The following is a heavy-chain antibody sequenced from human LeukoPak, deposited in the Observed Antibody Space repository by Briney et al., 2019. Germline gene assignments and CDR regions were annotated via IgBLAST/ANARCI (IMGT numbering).Heavy chain of an antibody. D-gene: IGHD3-22*01. CDR3: ARDGWDYYDSSGYIDY. CDR2: ISSSGSTI. V-gene: IGHV3-11*01. Sequence: GGSLRLSCAASGFTFSDYYMSWLRQAPGKGLEWVSYISSSGSTIYYADSVKGRFTISRDNAKNSLYLQMNSLRAEDTAVYYCARDGWDYYDSSGYIDYWGQGTLVTVSS. J-gene: IGHJ4*02. CDR1: GFTFSDYY.